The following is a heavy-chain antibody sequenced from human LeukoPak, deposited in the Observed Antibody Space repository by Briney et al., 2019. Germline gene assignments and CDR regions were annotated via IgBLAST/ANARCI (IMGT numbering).Heavy chain of an antibody. CDR2: IYYSGNT. CDR3: ARDRGCSSTNCYPDAFDI. D-gene: IGHD2-2*01. V-gene: IGHV4-59*02. Sequence: SETLSLTCTVSGGFVTGYCWSWTRQPPGRGLEWLGYIYYSGNTNYNPSLKSRVTISVDTSNNQCSLRLDSVTAADTAVYYCARDRGCSSTNCYPDAFDIWGRGTMVTVSS. CDR1: GGFVTGYC. J-gene: IGHJ3*02.